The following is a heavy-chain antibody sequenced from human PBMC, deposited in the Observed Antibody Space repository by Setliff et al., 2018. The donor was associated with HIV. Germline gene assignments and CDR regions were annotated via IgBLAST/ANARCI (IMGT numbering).Heavy chain of an antibody. J-gene: IGHJ6*03. CDR3: AKGRYSSGANYYYYYMDV. D-gene: IGHD6-19*01. CDR2: ISGSGGST. Sequence: PLGVLRLSCAASGFTFSSYAMSWVRQAPGKGLEWVSAISGSGGSTYYADSVKGRFTISRDNSKNTLYLQMNSLRAEDTAVYYCAKGRYSSGANYYYYYMDVWGKGTTVTVSS. V-gene: IGHV3-23*01. CDR1: GFTFSSYA.